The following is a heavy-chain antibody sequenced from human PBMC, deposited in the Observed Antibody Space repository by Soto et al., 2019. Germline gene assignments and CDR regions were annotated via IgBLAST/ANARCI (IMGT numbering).Heavy chain of an antibody. CDR1: GDSITSSSQY. Sequence: QLQLQESAPGLVKPSETLSLPCTVSGDSITSSSQYWGWIRQSPGKGLDNIANISYDGSTYYNPSLKREVAISLDTSKNQFSLGLHSVTAADTAVYYCARSSIEPRVFMYPFDSWGQGTLVTVSS. CDR3: ARSSIEPRVFMYPFDS. D-gene: IGHD6-6*01. J-gene: IGHJ4*02. V-gene: IGHV4-39*01. CDR2: ISYDGST.